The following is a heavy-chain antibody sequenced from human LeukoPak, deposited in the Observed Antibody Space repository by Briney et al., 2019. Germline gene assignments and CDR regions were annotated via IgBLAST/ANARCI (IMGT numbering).Heavy chain of an antibody. J-gene: IGHJ6*03. CDR1: GFRFDDYS. CDR3: GRVHCSTNSCYDYYDYYMDV. CDR2: INWDGAST. D-gene: IGHD2-2*01. Sequence: GGSLRLSCAASGFRFDDYSMNWVRHVPGKGLEWVAGINWDGASTGYGGSMKGRFTISRDNGKNSLYLQMNSLRVEDTAVYYRGRVHCSTNSCYDYYDYYMDVSGKGTTVTVSS. V-gene: IGHV3-20*04.